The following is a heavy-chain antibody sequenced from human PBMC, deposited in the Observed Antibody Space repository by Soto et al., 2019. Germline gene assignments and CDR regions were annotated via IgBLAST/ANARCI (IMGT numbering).Heavy chain of an antibody. CDR2: ISSSSSNI. V-gene: IGHV3-21*02. Sequence: EVQLVESGGGLVKPGGSLRLSCAASGFTFSTCSMNWVRQAPGKGLEWVSSISSSSSNIYYADSVKGRFTISRDNXKNSLYLQMNSLRADDTAVYYCERDNGYDAAPLDYWGQGTLVTVSS. D-gene: IGHD5-12*01. CDR1: GFTFSTCS. J-gene: IGHJ4*02. CDR3: ERDNGYDAAPLDY.